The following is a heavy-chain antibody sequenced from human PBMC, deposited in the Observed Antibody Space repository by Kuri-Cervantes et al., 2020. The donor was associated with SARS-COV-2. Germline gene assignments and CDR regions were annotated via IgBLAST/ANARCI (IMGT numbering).Heavy chain of an antibody. CDR2: ISYDGSNK. V-gene: IGHV3-30*18. J-gene: IGHJ4*02. D-gene: IGHD6-13*01. Sequence: GESLKISCAASGFTFSSYGMHWVRQAPGKGLEWVAVISYDGSNKYYADSVKGRFTISRDNSKNTLYLQMNSLRAEDTAVYYCAKVIAAAGSFDYWGQGNLVNVSS. CDR3: AKVIAAAGSFDY. CDR1: GFTFSSYG.